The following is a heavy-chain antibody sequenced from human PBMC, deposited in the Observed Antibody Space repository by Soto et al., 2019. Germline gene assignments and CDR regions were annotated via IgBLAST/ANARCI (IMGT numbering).Heavy chain of an antibody. V-gene: IGHV1-69*13. CDR3: ARYCSGGSCQRGPYYYGMDV. CDR2: IIPIFGTA. D-gene: IGHD2-15*01. J-gene: IGHJ6*02. Sequence: GASVKVSCKDSGGTFSSYASSWVRQAPGQGLEWMGGIIPIFGTANYAQKFQGRVTITADESTSTAYMELSSLRSEDTAVYYCARYCSGGSCQRGPYYYGMDVWGQGTTVTVSS. CDR1: GGTFSSYA.